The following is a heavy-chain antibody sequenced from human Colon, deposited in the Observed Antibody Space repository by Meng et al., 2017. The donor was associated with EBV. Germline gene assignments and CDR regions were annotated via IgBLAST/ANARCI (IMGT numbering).Heavy chain of an antibody. Sequence: QEQSQPSGPELVQPSGTLSLTCGVSGVSISSNIRWTWVRQPPGKGLEWIGDIDDSGSTNYNPSLNSRISISLDKSKNHFSLKVNSVTAADTAVYYCARGKQDAWELLAYWGQGALVTVSS. V-gene: IGHV4-4*02. CDR2: IDDSGST. CDR1: GVSISSNIR. J-gene: IGHJ4*02. D-gene: IGHD1-26*01. CDR3: ARGKQDAWELLAY.